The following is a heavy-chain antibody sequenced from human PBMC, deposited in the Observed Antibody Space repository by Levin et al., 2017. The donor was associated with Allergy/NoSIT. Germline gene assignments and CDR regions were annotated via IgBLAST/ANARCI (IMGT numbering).Heavy chain of an antibody. Sequence: RSQTLSLTCAISGDSVSSNSAGWNWIRQSPSRGLEFLGRTYYRSKWYNDYAVSVRSRITITPDTSKNQFSLQLNSVTPEDTAVYYCARDHGDSSFGYWGQGTLVTVSS. J-gene: IGHJ4*02. V-gene: IGHV6-1*01. CDR3: ARDHGDSSFGY. CDR2: TYYRSKWYN. CDR1: GDSVSSNSAG. D-gene: IGHD4-17*01.